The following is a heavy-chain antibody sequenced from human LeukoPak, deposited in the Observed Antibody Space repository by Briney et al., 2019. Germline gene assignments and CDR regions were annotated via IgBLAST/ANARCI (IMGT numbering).Heavy chain of an antibody. Sequence: PGGSLRLSCAASGFTFSSYGMHWVRQAPGKGLEWVAVASSDGGTLYYADFVKGRFTISRDNAENSLFLQMNSLRDEDTAVYYCARDVSFAFDIWGQGTMVTVSS. CDR1: GFTFSSYG. J-gene: IGHJ3*02. CDR2: ASSDGGTL. CDR3: ARDVSFAFDI. V-gene: IGHV3-33*08. D-gene: IGHD5/OR15-5a*01.